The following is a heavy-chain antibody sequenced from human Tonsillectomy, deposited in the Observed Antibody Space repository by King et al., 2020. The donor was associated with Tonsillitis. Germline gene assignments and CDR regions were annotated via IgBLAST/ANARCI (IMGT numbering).Heavy chain of an antibody. CDR3: ARAKWLQPFDY. CDR2: ISSNGGST. CDR1: GFTFSSYA. V-gene: IGHV3-64*01. Sequence: VQLVESGGGLVQPGGSLRLSCAASGFTFSSYAMHWVRQAPGKGLEYVSAISSNGGSTYYANSVKGRFTISRDNSKKTLYLQMGSLRAEDMAVYYCARAKWLQPFDYWGLGTLVTVSS. J-gene: IGHJ4*02. D-gene: IGHD5-24*01.